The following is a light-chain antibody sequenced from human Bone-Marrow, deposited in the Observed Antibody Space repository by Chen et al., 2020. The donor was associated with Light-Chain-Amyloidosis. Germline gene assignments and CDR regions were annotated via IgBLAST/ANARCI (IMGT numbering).Light chain of an antibody. Sequence: QSALTXXXSVXXSPGQSITISCTGTSSDVGGYNYVSWXQQHPGKAPTLILFDFSNPXSGVXXXFSXXKSGNTASLTIAGXQAEDXADYYCSSXXXSSTLVFGGGTKLTVL. CDR2: DFS. CDR1: SSDVGGYNY. CDR3: SSXXXSSTLV. V-gene: IGLV2-14*03. J-gene: IGLJ2*01.